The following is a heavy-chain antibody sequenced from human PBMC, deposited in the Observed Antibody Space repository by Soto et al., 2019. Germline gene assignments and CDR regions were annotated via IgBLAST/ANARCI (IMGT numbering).Heavy chain of an antibody. Sequence: ASVKVSCKASGFIFSKYYMHWVRQAPGQGLEWVGIINPSGTRTSCAPKFQGRVTISVDKSRDQLSLNLSSVTAADTATYYCARGRGSTRLDPWGQGTLVTVSS. CDR2: INPSGTRT. D-gene: IGHD3-10*01. V-gene: IGHV1-46*01. CDR3: ARGRGSTRLDP. CDR1: GFIFSKYY. J-gene: IGHJ5*02.